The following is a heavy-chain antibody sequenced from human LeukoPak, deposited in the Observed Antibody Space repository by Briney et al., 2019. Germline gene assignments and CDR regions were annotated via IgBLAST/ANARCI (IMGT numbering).Heavy chain of an antibody. CDR2: INSDGSST. CDR1: GFTFSDYY. V-gene: IGHV3-74*01. Sequence: PGGSLRLSCVASGFTFSDYYMSWVRQAPGKGLVWVSRINSDGSSTSYADSVKGRFTISRDNAKNTVYLQMNSLRAEDTAVYYCATSRTFDYWGQGTLVTVSS. CDR3: ATSRTFDY. J-gene: IGHJ4*02. D-gene: IGHD2-8*01.